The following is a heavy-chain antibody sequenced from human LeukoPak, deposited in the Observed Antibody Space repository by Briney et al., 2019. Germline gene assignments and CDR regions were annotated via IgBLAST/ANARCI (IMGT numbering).Heavy chain of an antibody. CDR1: GASFSGYY. V-gene: IGHV4-34*01. D-gene: IGHD2-15*01. J-gene: IGHJ4*02. CDR3: ARAPICNGASCTQGD. Sequence: SETRSLTCAVYGASFSGYYWSWIRHPPGKGLDWIGEINHSGSTNYNPSLKSRVTISVDTSKNQFSLKLSSVTAADTAVYFCARAPICNGASCTQGDWGEGDLATVSS. CDR2: INHSGST.